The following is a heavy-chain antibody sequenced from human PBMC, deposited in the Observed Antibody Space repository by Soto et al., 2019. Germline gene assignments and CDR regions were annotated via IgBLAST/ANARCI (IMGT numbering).Heavy chain of an antibody. Sequence: EVQLVESGGGLVKPGGSLRLSCAASGFTFSNYNRNWVRQAPGKGLEWVSSISSSSMFIYYADSLKGRFTISRDNAKNSLYLQMNSLRAEYTAVYYCAMSSGSGSVPDYWGQGTLVTFAA. V-gene: IGHV3-21*01. CDR2: ISSSSMFI. D-gene: IGHD3-10*01. CDR1: GFTFSNYN. CDR3: AMSSGSGSVPDY. J-gene: IGHJ4*02.